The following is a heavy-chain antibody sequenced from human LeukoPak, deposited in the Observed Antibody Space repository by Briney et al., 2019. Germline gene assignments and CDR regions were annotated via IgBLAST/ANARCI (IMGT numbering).Heavy chain of an antibody. CDR1: GFTFSSYG. D-gene: IGHD3-10*01. J-gene: IGHJ5*02. CDR3: ARGGTMVRGVTNWFDP. Sequence: PGGSLRLSCAASGFTFSSYGMHWVRQAPGKGLEWVAFIRYDGSNKYYADSVKGRFTISRDNSKNTLYLQMNSLRAEDTAVYYCARGGTMVRGVTNWFDPWGQGTLVTVSS. CDR2: IRYDGSNK. V-gene: IGHV3-30*02.